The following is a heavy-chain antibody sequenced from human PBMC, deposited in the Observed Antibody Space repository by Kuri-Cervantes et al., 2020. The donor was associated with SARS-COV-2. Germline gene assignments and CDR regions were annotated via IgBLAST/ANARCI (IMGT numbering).Heavy chain of an antibody. D-gene: IGHD3-3*01. Sequence: SVKVSCKASGGTFSSYAISWVRQAPGQGLEWMGGIIPILGIANYAQKFQGRVTITADKSTSTAYMELSSLRSEDTAVYYCARSELRFLECQSCHYYYYGMDVWGQGTTVTASS. CDR2: IIPILGIA. V-gene: IGHV1-69*10. J-gene: IGHJ6*02. CDR1: GGTFSSYA. CDR3: ARSELRFLECQSCHYYYYGMDV.